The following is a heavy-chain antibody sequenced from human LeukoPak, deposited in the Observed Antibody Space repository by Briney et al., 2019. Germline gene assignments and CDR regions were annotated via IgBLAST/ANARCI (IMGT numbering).Heavy chain of an antibody. CDR1: GFTFSSYG. Sequence: PGRSLRLSCAASGFTFSSYGMHWVRQAPGKGLEWVAVISYDGSNKYYADSVKGQFTISRDNSKNTLYLQMNSLRAEDTAVYYCAELGITMIGGVWGKGTTVTISS. V-gene: IGHV3-30*18. CDR3: AELGITMIGGV. J-gene: IGHJ6*04. CDR2: ISYDGSNK. D-gene: IGHD3-10*02.